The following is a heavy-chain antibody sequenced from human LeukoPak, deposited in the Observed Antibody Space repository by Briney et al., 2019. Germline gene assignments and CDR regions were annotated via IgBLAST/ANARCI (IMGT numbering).Heavy chain of an antibody. CDR3: ARLGYSSSWYGRDYYYYYYMDV. CDR1: GFTVSSNY. Sequence: GGSLTLSCAASGFTVSSNYMSWVRQAPGKGLEWVSVIYSGGSTYYADSVKGRFTISRDNSKNTLYLQMNSLRAEDTAVYYCARLGYSSSWYGRDYYYYYYMDVWGKGTTVTVSS. V-gene: IGHV3-53*01. J-gene: IGHJ6*03. D-gene: IGHD6-13*01. CDR2: IYSGGST.